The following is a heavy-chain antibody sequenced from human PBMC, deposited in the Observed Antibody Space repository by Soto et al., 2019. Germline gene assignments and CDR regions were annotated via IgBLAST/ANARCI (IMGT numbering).Heavy chain of an antibody. CDR3: ARSPGVFDY. CDR2: LVPVFGTA. D-gene: IGHD3-10*01. CDR1: GGTFSSLA. J-gene: IGHJ4*02. Sequence: QVQLVQSGAEVKKPGSSVKVSCKASGGTFSSLAISWVRQAPGQGLEWMGGLVPVFGTANYAQKFQDRVTITADKSTSTSYMELSSLRSEDTGVYYCARSPGVFDYWGQGTLVTVSS. V-gene: IGHV1-69*06.